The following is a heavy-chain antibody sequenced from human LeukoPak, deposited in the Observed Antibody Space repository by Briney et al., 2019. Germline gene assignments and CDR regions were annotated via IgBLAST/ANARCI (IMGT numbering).Heavy chain of an antibody. Sequence: ASVKVSCKASGYTFTNYYIHWVRQAPGQGLERMGLINPGGDNTNYAQNFQGRVTMTRDTSASTVYMELSSLRSEDTAIYYCARIRDGYNDAYDIWGQGTVVTVPS. J-gene: IGHJ3*02. CDR3: ARIRDGYNDAYDI. V-gene: IGHV1-46*01. CDR1: GYTFTNYY. CDR2: INPGGDNT. D-gene: IGHD5-24*01.